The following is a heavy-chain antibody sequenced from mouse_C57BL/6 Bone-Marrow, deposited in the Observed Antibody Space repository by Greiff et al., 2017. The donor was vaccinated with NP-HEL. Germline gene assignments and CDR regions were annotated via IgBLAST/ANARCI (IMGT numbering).Heavy chain of an antibody. D-gene: IGHD2-5*01. CDR1: GYTFTSYW. CDR3: AMDYYSNYLLAMDY. CDR2: IDPNSGGT. V-gene: IGHV1-72*01. Sequence: VQLQQPGAELVKPGASVKLSCKASGYTFTSYWMHWVKQRPGRGLEWIGRIDPNSGGTKYNEKFKSKATLTVDKPSSTAYMQLSSLTSEDSAVYDCAMDYYSNYLLAMDYWGQGTSVTVSS. J-gene: IGHJ4*01.